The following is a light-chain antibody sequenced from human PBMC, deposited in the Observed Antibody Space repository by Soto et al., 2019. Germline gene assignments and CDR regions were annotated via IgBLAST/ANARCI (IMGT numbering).Light chain of an antibody. CDR2: DAS. CDR1: QSISSW. V-gene: IGKV1-5*01. CDR3: QQYNSYWT. Sequence: PLTQYHSTLSASVGDRVTTTCRASQSISSWLAWYQQKPGEAPKLLLYDASSLESGVPSRFSGSGSGTEFPLTISSLQADDFPTYSCQQYNSYWTFGQGIKVDIK. J-gene: IGKJ1*01.